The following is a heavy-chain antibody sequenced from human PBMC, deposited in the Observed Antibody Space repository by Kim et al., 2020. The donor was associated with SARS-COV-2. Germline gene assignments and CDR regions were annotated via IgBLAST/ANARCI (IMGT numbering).Heavy chain of an antibody. CDR3: AKSSWAPGGITGPFFDY. J-gene: IGHJ4*02. D-gene: IGHD1-20*01. V-gene: IGHV3-23*01. Sequence: AKGRFTITRDNSKNTLYLQMNSLRAEDTAVYYCAKSSWAPGGITGPFFDYWGQGSLVTVSS.